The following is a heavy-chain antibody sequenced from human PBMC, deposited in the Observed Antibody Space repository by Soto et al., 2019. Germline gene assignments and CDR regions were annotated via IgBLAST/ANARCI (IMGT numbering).Heavy chain of an antibody. J-gene: IGHJ4*02. V-gene: IGHV4-31*03. Sequence: QVQLQESGPGLVKPSQTLSLNCNVSGGSISRGGYLWSWIRQHPGKGLEWIGFISYNGRTSYNPSLKSRVTISADTSKNQISLELNSVTAADTAVYYCAISEVVGIRLDYWGQGTPVIVSS. CDR2: ISYNGRT. CDR3: AISEVVGIRLDY. D-gene: IGHD2-21*01. CDR1: GGSISRGGYL.